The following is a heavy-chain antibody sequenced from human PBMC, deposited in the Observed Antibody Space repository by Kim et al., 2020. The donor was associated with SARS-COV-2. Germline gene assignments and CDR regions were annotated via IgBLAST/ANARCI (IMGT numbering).Heavy chain of an antibody. V-gene: IGHV3-43*02. J-gene: IGHJ5*02. CDR2: ITGDGRRA. CDR1: GFTFHDSV. D-gene: IGHD1-26*01. Sequence: GGSLRLSCGASGFTFHDSVMHWVRQAPGKGLEWVSFITGDGRRAFYADSVQGRFSISRDNTNNALFLQMNSLRSEDTAFYYCARDSNGGYFDLWGQGALV. CDR3: ARDSNGGYFDL.